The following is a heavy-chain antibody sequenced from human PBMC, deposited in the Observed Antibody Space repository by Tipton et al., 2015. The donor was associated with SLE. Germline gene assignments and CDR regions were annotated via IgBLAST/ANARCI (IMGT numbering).Heavy chain of an antibody. CDR1: GVAFSNYE. D-gene: IGHD3-10*01. CDR2: ISYSGTTI. J-gene: IGHJ3*02. CDR3: ARDGETDAFDM. Sequence: SGVAFSNYEMNWVRQTPGKGLEWLAYISYSGTTIYYADSVRGRFTITRDSAKNSLFLQMSSLIVEDTAVYYCARDGETDAFDMWGQETMVTVSS. V-gene: IGHV3-48*03.